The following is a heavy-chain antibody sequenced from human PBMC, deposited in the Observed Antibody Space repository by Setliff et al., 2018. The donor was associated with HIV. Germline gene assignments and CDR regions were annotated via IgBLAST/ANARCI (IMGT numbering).Heavy chain of an antibody. D-gene: IGHD4-17*01. CDR2: ITHSGST. V-gene: IGHV4-34*01. CDR1: GGSFSGYY. CDR3: AREIYGGNSRPFDY. J-gene: IGHJ4*02. Sequence: PSETLSLTCAVYGGSFSGYYWTWIRQPPGKGLEWIGEITHSGSTNYNPSLETRVTISVDTSKNQFSLKLTSVTAADTAVYYCAREIYGGNSRPFDYWGQGTQVTVSS.